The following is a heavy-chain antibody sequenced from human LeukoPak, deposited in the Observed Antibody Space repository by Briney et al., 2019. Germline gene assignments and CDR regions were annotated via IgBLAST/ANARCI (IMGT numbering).Heavy chain of an antibody. CDR3: TRNFKRPISGSSYYFDY. J-gene: IGHJ4*02. V-gene: IGHV3-30*04. CDR1: GFTFSSYA. CDR2: ISYDGSNK. D-gene: IGHD3-22*01. Sequence: GGSLRLSCAASGFTFSSYAMHWVRQAPGKGLEWVAVISYDGSNKYYADSVKGRFTISRDNAKTSLYLHMNSLRAEDTAVYYCTRNFKRPISGSSYYFDYWGQGTLVTVSS.